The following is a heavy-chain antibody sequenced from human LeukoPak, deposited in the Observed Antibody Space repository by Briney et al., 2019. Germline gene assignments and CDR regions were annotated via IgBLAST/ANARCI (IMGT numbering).Heavy chain of an antibody. CDR3: ARASGRNYYYYMDV. D-gene: IGHD3-10*01. CDR1: GGSISSGDYY. CDR2: IYYSGST. J-gene: IGHJ6*03. V-gene: IGHV4-30-4*01. Sequence: SETLSLTCTVSGGSISSGDYYWSWIRQPPGKGLEWIGYIYYSGSTYYNPSLKSRVTISVDTSKNQFSLKLSSVTAADTAVYYCARASGRNYYYYMDVWGKGTTVTVSS.